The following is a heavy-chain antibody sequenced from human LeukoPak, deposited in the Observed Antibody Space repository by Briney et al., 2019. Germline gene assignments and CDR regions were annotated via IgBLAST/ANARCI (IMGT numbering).Heavy chain of an antibody. CDR2: ISWNSGSI. CDR1: GFTFSNAW. V-gene: IGHV3-9*01. Sequence: PGGSLRLSCAASGFTFSNAWMSWVRQAPGKGLEWVSGISWNSGSIGYADSVKGRFTISRDNAKNSLYLQMNSLRAEDTALYYCAKDPDPWGYYYYGMDVWGQGTTVTVSS. CDR3: AKDPDPWGYYYYGMDV. D-gene: IGHD7-27*01. J-gene: IGHJ6*02.